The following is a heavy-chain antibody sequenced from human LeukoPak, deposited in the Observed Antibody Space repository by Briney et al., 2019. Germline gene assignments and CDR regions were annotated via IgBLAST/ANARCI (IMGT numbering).Heavy chain of an antibody. D-gene: IGHD3-22*01. CDR3: ARRASAYDSSGYHFDY. CDR2: IYPADSDT. CDR1: GYSFSNYW. V-gene: IGHV5-51*01. J-gene: IGHJ4*02. Sequence: GESLKISCKGSGYSFSNYWIGWVRQMPGKGLERMGIIYPADSDTRYSPSFQGQVTISADKSITTAYLHLRSLQASDTAMYYCARRASAYDSSGYHFDYWGQGTQVTVSS.